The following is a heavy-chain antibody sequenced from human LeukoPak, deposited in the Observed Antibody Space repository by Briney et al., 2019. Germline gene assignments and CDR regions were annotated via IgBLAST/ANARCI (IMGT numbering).Heavy chain of an antibody. Sequence: GGSLRLSCAASGFTLISYEMNWVRQAPGPGLEWVSYITSGGGSIYYADSVKGRFTISRDNSKNSLFLQMNSLRAEDTAVYYCARALPSSWYYFDYWGQGTLVTVSS. CDR2: ITSGGGSI. CDR3: ARALPSSWYYFDY. D-gene: IGHD6-13*01. CDR1: GFTLISYE. J-gene: IGHJ4*02. V-gene: IGHV3-48*03.